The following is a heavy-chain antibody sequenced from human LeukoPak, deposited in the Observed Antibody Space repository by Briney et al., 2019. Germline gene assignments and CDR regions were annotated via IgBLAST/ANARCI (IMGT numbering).Heavy chain of an antibody. CDR1: GFTFSSYW. CDR3: ARNWFDP. J-gene: IGHJ5*02. Sequence: PGGSLRLSCAASGFTFSSYWMSWVRQAPGKGLEWVSVIYSGGSTYYADSVKGRFTISRDKSKNTVYLQMNSLRFEDTAMYYCARNWFDPWGQGTLVTVSS. V-gene: IGHV3-53*05. CDR2: IYSGGST.